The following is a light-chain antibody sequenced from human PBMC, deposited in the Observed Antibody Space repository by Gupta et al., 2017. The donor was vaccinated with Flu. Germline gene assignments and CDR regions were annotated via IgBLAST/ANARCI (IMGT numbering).Light chain of an antibody. V-gene: IGKV2-30*01. Sequence: LAPPETVSCRSRQSLVFSGGNTALNWLKPGPGTSPRLLGSDISTRDTAVPYRCSGSGSGTKVTLIISRVEAEDVVFYYCLSGTHPWTFGQGTKLEIK. J-gene: IGKJ2*02. CDR1: QSLVFSGGNTA. CDR2: DIS. CDR3: LSGTHPWT.